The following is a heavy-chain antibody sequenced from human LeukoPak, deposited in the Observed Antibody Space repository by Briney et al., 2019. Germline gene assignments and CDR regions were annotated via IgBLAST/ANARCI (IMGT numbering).Heavy chain of an antibody. Sequence: SETLSLTCTVSGGSIGSYYWSWIRQPPGKGLEWIGYISYSGSTNYNPSLKSRVTISVDTSKNQFSLKLSSVTAADTAVYYCARTRDGYNWVNDAFDIWGQGTMVTVSS. D-gene: IGHD5-24*01. CDR1: GGSIGSYY. J-gene: IGHJ3*02. CDR2: ISYSGST. CDR3: ARTRDGYNWVNDAFDI. V-gene: IGHV4-59*01.